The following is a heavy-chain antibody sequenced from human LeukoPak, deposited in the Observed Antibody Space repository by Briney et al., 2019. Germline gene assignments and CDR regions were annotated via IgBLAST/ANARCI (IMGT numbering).Heavy chain of an antibody. CDR2: ISYDGSNK. D-gene: IGHD3-3*01. CDR3: AQGNDFWSGYFDY. J-gene: IGHJ4*02. Sequence: GGSLRLSCAASGFSFNNCGMHWVRQAPGKGLEWVAVISYDGSNKYYADSVKGRFTISRDNSKNTLYLQMNSLRAEDTAVYYCAQGNDFWSGYFDYWGQGTLVTVSS. V-gene: IGHV3-30*18. CDR1: GFSFNNCG.